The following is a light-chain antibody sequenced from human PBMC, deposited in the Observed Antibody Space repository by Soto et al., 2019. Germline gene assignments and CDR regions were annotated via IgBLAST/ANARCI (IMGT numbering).Light chain of an antibody. V-gene: IGLV1-44*01. CDR2: SNS. Sequence: QSVLTQPPSASRTPGQRVTISCSGSSSNIGSNIVNWYQQVPGTAPKLLIYSNSQRPSGVPDRFSGSKSGTSASLAISGLQSEDEADYFCAAWDDSLNGHVFGTGTKLTVL. CDR1: SSNIGSNI. J-gene: IGLJ1*01. CDR3: AAWDDSLNGHV.